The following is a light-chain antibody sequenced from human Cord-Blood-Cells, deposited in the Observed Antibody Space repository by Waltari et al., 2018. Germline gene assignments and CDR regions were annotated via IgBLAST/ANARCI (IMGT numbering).Light chain of an antibody. Sequence: EIVLPQSPATLSLSPGERATLSCGASQSASSIYLAGYQQKPGLAARLLTYAASSRATGIPDRFSGSGSGTDFTLTISSLEPEDFAVYYGQEYGSSPLTFGPGTKVDIK. CDR2: AAS. CDR1: QSASSIY. CDR3: QEYGSSPLT. V-gene: IGKV3D-20*01. J-gene: IGKJ3*01.